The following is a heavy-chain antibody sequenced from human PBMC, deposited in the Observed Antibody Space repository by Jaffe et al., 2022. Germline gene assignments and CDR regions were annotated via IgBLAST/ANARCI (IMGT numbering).Heavy chain of an antibody. J-gene: IGHJ4*02. Sequence: QVQLQQWGAGLLKPSETLSLTCAVYGGSFSGYYWSWIRQPPGKGLEWIGEINHSGSTNYNPSLKSRVTISVDTSKNQFSLKLSSVTAADTAVYYCARGKRGTVTRGGKYYFDYWGQGTLVTVSS. V-gene: IGHV4-34*01. D-gene: IGHD4-17*01. CDR2: INHSGST. CDR1: GGSFSGYY. CDR3: ARGKRGTVTRGGKYYFDY.